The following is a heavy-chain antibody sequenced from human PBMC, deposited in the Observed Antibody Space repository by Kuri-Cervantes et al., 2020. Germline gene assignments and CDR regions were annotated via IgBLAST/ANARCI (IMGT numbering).Heavy chain of an antibody. J-gene: IGHJ1*01. CDR1: GYTFSMYA. CDR2: INAGNGNT. V-gene: IGHV1-3*01. D-gene: IGHD4-17*01. CDR3: ARTTVRTGYFQH. Sequence: GGSLRLSCKASGYTFSMYAMHWVRQAPGQRLEWMGWINAGNGNTKYSQKLQGRVTITRDTSASTAYMELSSLRSEDTAVYYCARTTVRTGYFQHWGQGTLVTVSS.